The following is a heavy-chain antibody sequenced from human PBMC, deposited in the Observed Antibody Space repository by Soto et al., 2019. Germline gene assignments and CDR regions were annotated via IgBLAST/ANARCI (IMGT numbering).Heavy chain of an antibody. Sequence: SETLSLPWAVSCGSINSRYWRLWVRQSPGKGLEWIGEIYHSGSTNYNPSLKSRVTISVDKSKNQFSLNLSSVTAADTAVYYCARDQNGSGNYYTRYFDYWGQGTLVTVSS. D-gene: IGHD3-10*01. V-gene: IGHV4-4*02. CDR1: CGSINSRYW. CDR3: ARDQNGSGNYYTRYFDY. CDR2: IYHSGST. J-gene: IGHJ4*02.